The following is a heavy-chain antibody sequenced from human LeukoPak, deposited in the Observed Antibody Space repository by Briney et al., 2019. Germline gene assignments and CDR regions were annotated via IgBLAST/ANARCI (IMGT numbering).Heavy chain of an antibody. D-gene: IGHD4-23*01. CDR3: ARDQFCYGCNTCYFDY. CDR2: IDSSGSTM. J-gene: IGHJ4*02. CDR1: GFTFSSYE. Sequence: GGSLRLSCAASGFTFSSYEMNWVRQAPGKGLEWVSYIDSSGSTMYYADSVKGRFTISRDNAKNSLYLQMNSLRAEDTAVYYCARDQFCYGCNTCYFDYWGQGTLVTVSS. V-gene: IGHV3-48*03.